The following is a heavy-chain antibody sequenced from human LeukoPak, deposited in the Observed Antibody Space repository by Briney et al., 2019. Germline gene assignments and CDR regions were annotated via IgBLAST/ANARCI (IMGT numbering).Heavy chain of an antibody. CDR1: GYTFTSYG. CDR3: ARDGRRYFDWLSPGEDV. V-gene: IGHV1-18*01. CDR2: ISAYNGNT. Sequence: ASVKVSCKASGYTFTSYGISWMRQAPGQGLEWMGWISAYNGNTNYAQKLQGRVTMTTDTSTSTAYMELRSLRSDDTAVYYCARDGRRYFDWLSPGEDVWGKGTTVTVSS. D-gene: IGHD3-9*01. J-gene: IGHJ6*04.